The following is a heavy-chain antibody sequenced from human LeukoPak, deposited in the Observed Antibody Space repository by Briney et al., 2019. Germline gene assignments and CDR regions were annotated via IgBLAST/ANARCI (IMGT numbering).Heavy chain of an antibody. D-gene: IGHD2-2*02. CDR3: ARLLGYCSSTSCYTGPYYYYMDV. CDR1: GYTFTSYD. V-gene: IGHV1-8*01. Sequence: GASVKVSRKASGYTFTSYDINWVRQATGQGLEWMGWMNPNSGNTGYAQKFQGRVTMTRNTSISTAYMELSSLRSEDTAVYYCARLLGYCSSTSCYTGPYYYYMDVWGKGTTVTVSS. J-gene: IGHJ6*03. CDR2: MNPNSGNT.